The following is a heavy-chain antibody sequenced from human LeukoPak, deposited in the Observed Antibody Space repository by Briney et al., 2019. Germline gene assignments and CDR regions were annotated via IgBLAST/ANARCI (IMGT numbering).Heavy chain of an antibody. CDR2: IYHGGST. D-gene: IGHD3-9*01. J-gene: IGHJ3*02. V-gene: IGHV4-38-2*01. CDR1: GYSISGGYD. Sequence: PSETLSLTCAVSGYSISGGYDWGWLRQPPGKGLEWIGTIYHGGSTYYNPSLESRVTISLDTSKNHFSLNLTSVTAADTAMYYCARVAERTWLPYDAAFDIWGLGTMVTVSS. CDR3: ARVAERTWLPYDAAFDI.